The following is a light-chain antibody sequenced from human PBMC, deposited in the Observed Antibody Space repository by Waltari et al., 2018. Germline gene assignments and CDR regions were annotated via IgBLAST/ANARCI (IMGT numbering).Light chain of an antibody. Sequence: QSALTQPPSASGAPGQSVTIPCTGTSSDVGRFDYVSWYQQHPGQTPKLLIYNVRQRPSGVPDRFSGSKSGNTASLAVSGLQADDEADYYCSSYTGSGIVFGGGTKLTVL. J-gene: IGLJ2*01. CDR2: NVR. CDR3: SSYTGSGIV. V-gene: IGLV2-8*01. CDR1: SSDVGRFDY.